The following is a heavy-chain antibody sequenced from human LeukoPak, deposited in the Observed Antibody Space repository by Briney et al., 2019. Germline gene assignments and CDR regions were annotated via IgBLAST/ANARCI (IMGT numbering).Heavy chain of an antibody. J-gene: IGHJ4*02. Sequence: GGCLRLSCAASVFTFSSDSMNWVRQAPWKGLEWVSTISGSGGSTYYADSVKGRFTISRDNSKNTLYLQMNSLRAEDTAVYYCANHDSSGYYYFDYWGQGTLVTVSS. CDR2: ISGSGGST. CDR3: ANHDSSGYYYFDY. D-gene: IGHD3-22*01. CDR1: VFTFSSDS. V-gene: IGHV3-23*01.